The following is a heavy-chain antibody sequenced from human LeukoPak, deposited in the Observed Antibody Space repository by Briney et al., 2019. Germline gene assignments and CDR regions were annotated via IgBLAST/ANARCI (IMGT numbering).Heavy chain of an antibody. V-gene: IGHV4-38-2*02. Sequence: PSETLSLTCTVSGYSISSGYYWGWIRQPPGKGLEWIGSIYHSGSTYYNPSLKSRVTISVDTSKTHFSLKLSSVTAADTAMYYCARGSHYSSGTLTWGQGTLVTVSS. CDR3: ARGSHYSSGTLT. CDR1: GYSISSGYY. D-gene: IGHD6-19*01. J-gene: IGHJ4*02. CDR2: IYHSGST.